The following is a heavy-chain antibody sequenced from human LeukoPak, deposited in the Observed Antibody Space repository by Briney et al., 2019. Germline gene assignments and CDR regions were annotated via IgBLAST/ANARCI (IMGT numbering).Heavy chain of an antibody. CDR2: IYSGGST. V-gene: IGHV3-66*01. J-gene: IGHJ3*02. CDR1: EFSVGSNY. D-gene: IGHD1-26*01. Sequence: PGGSLRLSCAASEFSVGSNYMTWVRQAPGKGLEWVSLIYSGGSTYYADSVKGRFTISRDNSKNTLYLQMNSLRAEDTAVYYCARVYRISLNDAFDIWGQGTVVTVSS. CDR3: ARVYRISLNDAFDI.